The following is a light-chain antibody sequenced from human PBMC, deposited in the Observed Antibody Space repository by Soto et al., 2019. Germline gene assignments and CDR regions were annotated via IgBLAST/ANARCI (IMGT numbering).Light chain of an antibody. J-gene: IGKJ3*01. V-gene: IGKV3-20*01. CDR2: GAS. CDR3: QQYGSSLFT. Sequence: EIVLPQCPGTLSLSPGERATLSCRASQSVSSGYLAWYQQKPGQAPRLLIYGASSRATGIPDRFSGSGSGTDFTLTISRLEPEDFAVYYCQQYGSSLFTFGPGTKVDIK. CDR1: QSVSSGY.